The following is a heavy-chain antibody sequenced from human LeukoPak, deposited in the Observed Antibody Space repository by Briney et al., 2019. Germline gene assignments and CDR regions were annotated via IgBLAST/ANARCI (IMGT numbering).Heavy chain of an antibody. J-gene: IGHJ6*02. CDR1: GLTFSSHA. D-gene: IGHD3-10*01. CDR3: AKDYYGSGSSSCGMDV. Sequence: GGSLRLSCVGSGLTFSSHAMTWVRQAPGKGLEWVAMISYDGSNKYYAGSVKGRFTISRDNSKNTLYLQMNSLETEDTAVYYCAKDYYGSGSSSCGMDVWGQGTTVTVSS. CDR2: ISYDGSNK. V-gene: IGHV3-30-3*01.